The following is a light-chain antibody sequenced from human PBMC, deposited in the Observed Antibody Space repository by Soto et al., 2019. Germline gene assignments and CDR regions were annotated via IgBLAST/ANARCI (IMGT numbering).Light chain of an antibody. CDR3: QQYNNWPPLT. CDR1: QSVNIN. CDR2: GAS. V-gene: IGKV3-15*01. Sequence: EIVLTQSPATLSLSPGERATLSFSASQSVNINLAWYQQRPGQAPRLLIYGASTRATGIPARFSGRGSGTEFTLTISSLQSEDFSVYYCQQYNNWPPLTFGGGTKVDIK. J-gene: IGKJ4*01.